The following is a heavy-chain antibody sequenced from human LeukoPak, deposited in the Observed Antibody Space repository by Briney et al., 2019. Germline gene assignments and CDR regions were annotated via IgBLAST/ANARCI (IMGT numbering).Heavy chain of an antibody. D-gene: IGHD4-17*01. Sequence: GGSLRLSCAASGFTFSDYYTSWIRQAPGKGLEWVANIKQDGSEKYYVDSVKGRFTISRDNAKNSLYLQMNSLRDEDTAVYYCARDDYGDFADYWGQGTLVTVSS. CDR1: GFTFSDYY. CDR2: IKQDGSEK. V-gene: IGHV3-7*01. J-gene: IGHJ4*02. CDR3: ARDDYGDFADY.